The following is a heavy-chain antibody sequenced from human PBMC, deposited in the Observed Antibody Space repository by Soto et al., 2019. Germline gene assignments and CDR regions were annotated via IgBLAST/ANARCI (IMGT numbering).Heavy chain of an antibody. J-gene: IGHJ6*02. CDR2: ISSSGSTI. D-gene: IGHD3-10*01. CDR3: ASLTMVRGVTTLLYV. CDR1: GFTFSTYS. V-gene: IGHV3-48*01. Sequence: GGSLRLSCTASGFTFSTYSMNWVRQAPGKGLEWVSYISSSGSTIFYADSVKGRFTISRDNAKNSLYLQMNSLRAEDTAVYYCASLTMVRGVTTLLYVWGQGTTVTVSS.